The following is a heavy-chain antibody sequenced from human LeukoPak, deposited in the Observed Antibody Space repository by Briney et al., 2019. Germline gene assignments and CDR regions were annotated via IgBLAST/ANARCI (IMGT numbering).Heavy chain of an antibody. V-gene: IGHV4-61*02. CDR1: GGSISSSSYY. Sequence: PSETLSLTCTVSGGSISSSSYYWSWIRQPAGKGLEWIGRIYTSGSTNYNPSLKSRVTISVDKSKNQFSLKLSSVTAADTAVYYCARDIEQQGGLDYWGQGTLVTVSS. J-gene: IGHJ4*02. D-gene: IGHD6-13*01. CDR3: ARDIEQQGGLDY. CDR2: IYTSGST.